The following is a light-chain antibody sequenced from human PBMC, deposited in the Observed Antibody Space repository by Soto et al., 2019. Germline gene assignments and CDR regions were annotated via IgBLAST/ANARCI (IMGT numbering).Light chain of an antibody. CDR3: QQDYTYPRT. CDR2: ASS. CDR1: QGIRND. V-gene: IGKV1-6*01. Sequence: AIQMTQSPSSLSASVGDRVNITCRASQGIRNDLAWYQQRPGAAPKLLIFASSSLQPGVPSRFRGSGSVTDFALTITSLLPDDFATYYCQQDYTYPRTFGQGTKVEI. J-gene: IGKJ1*01.